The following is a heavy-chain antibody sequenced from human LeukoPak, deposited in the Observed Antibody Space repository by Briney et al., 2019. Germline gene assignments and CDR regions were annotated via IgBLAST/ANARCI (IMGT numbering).Heavy chain of an antibody. D-gene: IGHD4-17*01. CDR3: AKQTDYGDYPYYYGMDV. Sequence: GGSLRLSCAASGFTFSSYAMSWVRQAPGKWLEWVSAISGSGGSTYYADSVKGRFTISRDNSKNTLYLQMNSLRAEDTAVYYCAKQTDYGDYPYYYGMDVWGQGTTVTVSS. V-gene: IGHV3-23*01. J-gene: IGHJ6*02. CDR1: GFTFSSYA. CDR2: ISGSGGST.